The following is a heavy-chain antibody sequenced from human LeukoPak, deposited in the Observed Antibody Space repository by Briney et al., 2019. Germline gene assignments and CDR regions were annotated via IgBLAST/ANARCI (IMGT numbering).Heavy chain of an antibody. D-gene: IGHD4-17*01. V-gene: IGHV4-59*08. CDR2: IYYSGST. J-gene: IGHJ3*02. Sequence: SETLCLTCTVSGVSISSYYWSWIRQPPGKGLEWIGYIYYSGSTNYNPSLKSRVTISVDTSKNQFSLKLSSVTAADTAVYYCARLNDYGAINHAFDIWGQGTMVTVSS. CDR1: GVSISSYY. CDR3: ARLNDYGAINHAFDI.